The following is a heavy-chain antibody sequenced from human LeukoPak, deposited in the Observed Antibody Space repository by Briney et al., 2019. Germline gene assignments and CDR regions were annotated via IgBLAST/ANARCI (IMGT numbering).Heavy chain of an antibody. Sequence: GGSLRLSCAASGFTFSSYAMHWVRQAPGKGLEYVSAISSNGGSTYYANSVKGRFTISRDNSKNTLYLQMGSLRAEDMAVYYCARDFGYGILGDVWGKGTTVTVSS. CDR2: ISSNGGST. J-gene: IGHJ6*04. CDR1: GFTFSSYA. D-gene: IGHD3-9*01. CDR3: ARDFGYGILGDV. V-gene: IGHV3-64*01.